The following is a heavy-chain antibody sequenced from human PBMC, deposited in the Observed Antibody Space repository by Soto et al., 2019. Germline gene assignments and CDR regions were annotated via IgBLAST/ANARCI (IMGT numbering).Heavy chain of an antibody. J-gene: IGHJ5*02. V-gene: IGHV1-8*01. Sequence: QVQLVQSGAEVKKPGASVKVSCKASGYTFPSYDINWVRPATGQGLEWMGRMNPNNGNTAYAQKFQGRVTMTRTTSISTAYMELSSLRSEDTAVYYCARGADNWNDGYWFDPWGQGTLVTVSS. CDR3: ARGADNWNDGYWFDP. CDR2: MNPNNGNT. D-gene: IGHD1-1*01. CDR1: GYTFPSYD.